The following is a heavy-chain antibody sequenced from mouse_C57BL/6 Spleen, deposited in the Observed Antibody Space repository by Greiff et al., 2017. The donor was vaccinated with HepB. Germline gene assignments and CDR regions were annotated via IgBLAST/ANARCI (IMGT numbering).Heavy chain of an antibody. CDR3: ARSDINDYFDY. V-gene: IGHV1-42*01. CDR1: GYSFTGYY. J-gene: IGHJ2*01. Sequence: EVQLQESGPELVKPGASVKISCKASGYSFTGYYMNWVKQSPEKSLEWIGEINPSTGGTTYNQKFKAKATLTVDKSSSTAYMQLKSLTSEDSAVYYCARSDINDYFDYWGQGTTLTVSS. D-gene: IGHD1-1*01. CDR2: INPSTGGT.